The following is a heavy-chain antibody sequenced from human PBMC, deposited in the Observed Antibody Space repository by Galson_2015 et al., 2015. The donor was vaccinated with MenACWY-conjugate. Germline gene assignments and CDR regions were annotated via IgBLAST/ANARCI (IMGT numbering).Heavy chain of an antibody. V-gene: IGHV3-53*04. CDR3: AREGGDLDIDP. J-gene: IGHJ2*01. CDR1: GFTVSSNY. Sequence: SLRLSCAASGFTVSSNYMSWVRQAPGKGLEWVSTIYSGGSTYYADSVKGRFTISRHNSKNTLYLQMNSLRAEDTAVYYCAREGGDLDIDPWGRGTLVTVSS. CDR2: IYSGGST. D-gene: IGHD2-15*01.